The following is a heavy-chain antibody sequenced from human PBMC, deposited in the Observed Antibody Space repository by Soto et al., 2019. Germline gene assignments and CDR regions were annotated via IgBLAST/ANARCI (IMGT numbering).Heavy chain of an antibody. CDR1: GYTFTSYG. CDR3: ARERGSIAAAGNYFDY. J-gene: IGHJ4*02. CDR2: ISAYNGNT. V-gene: IGHV1-18*01. Sequence: ASVKVSCKASGYTFTSYGISWVRQAPGQGLEWMGWISAYNGNTNYAQKLQGRATMTTDTSTSTAYMELRSLRSDDTAVYYCARERGSIAAAGNYFDYWGQGTLVTVSS. D-gene: IGHD6-13*01.